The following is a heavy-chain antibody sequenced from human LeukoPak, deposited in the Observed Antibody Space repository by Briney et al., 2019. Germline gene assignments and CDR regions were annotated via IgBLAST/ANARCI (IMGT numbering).Heavy chain of an antibody. Sequence: GGSLRLSCAASGFTFSSYWMHWVRQAPGKGLVWVSRINSDGSSTNYADSVKGRFTISRDNAKNTLYLQMNSLRAEDTAIYYCARARGYGSGNFDCWGQGTLVTVSS. V-gene: IGHV3-74*01. CDR1: GFTFSSYW. J-gene: IGHJ4*02. CDR2: INSDGSST. D-gene: IGHD3-10*01. CDR3: ARARGYGSGNFDC.